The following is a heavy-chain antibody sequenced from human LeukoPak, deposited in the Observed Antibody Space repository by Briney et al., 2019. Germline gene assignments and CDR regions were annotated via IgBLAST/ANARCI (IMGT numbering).Heavy chain of an antibody. J-gene: IGHJ4*02. Sequence: RPGGSLRLSCAASGFTFSSYGMHWVRQAPGKGLEWVAVISYDGSNKYYADSVKGRFTISRDNSKNTLYLQMNSLRAEDTAVYYCAKEYCSSTSCYVFDYWGQGTLVTVSS. CDR1: GFTFSSYG. CDR2: ISYDGSNK. V-gene: IGHV3-30*18. CDR3: AKEYCSSTSCYVFDY. D-gene: IGHD2-2*01.